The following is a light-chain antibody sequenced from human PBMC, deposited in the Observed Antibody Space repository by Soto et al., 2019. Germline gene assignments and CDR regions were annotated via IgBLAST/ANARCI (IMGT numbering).Light chain of an antibody. J-gene: IGKJ1*01. CDR3: QQYEDWPPLT. Sequence: EIVMTQSPATLSVSPGERATLSCRASQSVDNNLAWYQQKPGQAPRFLIYGATTRAAGIPSRFSCSGSGTEVTLTISSLQSEDFAVYYGQQYEDWPPLTFGQGTKVEIK. CDR2: GAT. V-gene: IGKV3-15*01. CDR1: QSVDNN.